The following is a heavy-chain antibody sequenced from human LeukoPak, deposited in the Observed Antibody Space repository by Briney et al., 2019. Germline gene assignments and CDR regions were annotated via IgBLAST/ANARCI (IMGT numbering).Heavy chain of an antibody. Sequence: GASVKVSFKASGQSLTGYFIHWVRQAPGQGLEWVGRIDPNTGDTIFAQNFQGRVTVTSATSISTAYMELSRLTSDDTAVYFCARLGLHGSGTYYFFDYWGQGTLVTVSS. D-gene: IGHD3-10*01. CDR2: IDPNTGDT. CDR1: GQSLTGYF. J-gene: IGHJ4*02. V-gene: IGHV1-2*06. CDR3: ARLGLHGSGTYYFFDY.